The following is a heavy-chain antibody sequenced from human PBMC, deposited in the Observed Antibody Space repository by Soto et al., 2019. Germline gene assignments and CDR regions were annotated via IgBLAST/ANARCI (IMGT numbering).Heavy chain of an antibody. D-gene: IGHD6-13*01. CDR1: GFSFSSYA. Sequence: QVRLVESGGGVVQPGRSLRLSCTASGFSFSSYAMYWFRQPPGKGLEWVAVISHDGINKHYADSVKGRVTVSRDNSNHPLELQLNSLRVEDTAMYYCARDMYSIDYFVKWFEPWGQGTLVTVSS. CDR3: ARDMYSIDYFVKWFEP. J-gene: IGHJ5*02. CDR2: ISHDGINK. V-gene: IGHV3-30-3*01.